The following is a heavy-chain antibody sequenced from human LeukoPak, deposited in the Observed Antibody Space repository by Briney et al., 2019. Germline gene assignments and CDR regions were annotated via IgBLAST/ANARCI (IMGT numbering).Heavy chain of an antibody. CDR3: AREDGPYYYGSGSYYIP. CDR2: TYYRSKWYN. J-gene: IGHJ5*02. Sequence: SQTLSLTRAISGDSVSSNSAAWNWIRQSPSRGLEWLGRTYYRSKWYNDYAVSVKSRITINPDTSKNQFSLQLNSVTPEDTAVYYCAREDGPYYYGSGSYYIPWGQGTLVTVSS. V-gene: IGHV6-1*01. D-gene: IGHD3-10*01. CDR1: GDSVSSNSAA.